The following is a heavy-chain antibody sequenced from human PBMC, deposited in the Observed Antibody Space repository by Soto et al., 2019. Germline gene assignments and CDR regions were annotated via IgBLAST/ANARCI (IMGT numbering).Heavy chain of an antibody. CDR3: AADFDYFER. V-gene: IGHV4-61*01. CDR1: GGSFQSGTYF. CDR2: VYHTGRT. Sequence: SDPRSLTCTVSGGSFQSGTYFWSWIRHPPGKGLEWIGYVYHTGRTIYKPSLKSLVSISMDTSQNQFSLNLDSVTAADTAVYFCAADFDYFERWG. J-gene: IGHJ4*01. D-gene: IGHD3-3*01.